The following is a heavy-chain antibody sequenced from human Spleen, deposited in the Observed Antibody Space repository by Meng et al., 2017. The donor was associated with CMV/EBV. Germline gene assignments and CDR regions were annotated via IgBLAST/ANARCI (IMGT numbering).Heavy chain of an antibody. CDR2: IYTSGST. D-gene: IGHD3-16*02. CDR3: ARVRGSVSVWGSYRTFDY. CDR1: GGSISSYY. Sequence: QGHLQASGPGLVKPSATLSLTCHVSGGSISSYYWSWIRQPAGKGLEWIGRIYTSGSTNYNPSLKSRVTMSVDTSKNQFSLKLSSVTAADTAVYYCARVRGSVSVWGSYRTFDYWGQGTLVTVSS. J-gene: IGHJ4*02. V-gene: IGHV4-4*07.